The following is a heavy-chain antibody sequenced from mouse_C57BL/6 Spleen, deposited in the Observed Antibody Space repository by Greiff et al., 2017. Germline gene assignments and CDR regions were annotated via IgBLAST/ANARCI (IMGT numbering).Heavy chain of an antibody. CDR3: ARPGYYGSSYGDSDY. CDR1: GFTFSDYG. V-gene: IGHV5-17*01. D-gene: IGHD1-1*01. Sequence: EVKVVESGGGLVKPGGSLKLSCAASGFTFSDYGMHWVRQAPEKGLEWVAYISSGSSTIYYADTVKGRFTISRDNAKNTLFLQMTSLRSEDTAMYYCARPGYYGSSYGDSDYWGQGTTRTVSS. J-gene: IGHJ2*01. CDR2: ISSGSSTI.